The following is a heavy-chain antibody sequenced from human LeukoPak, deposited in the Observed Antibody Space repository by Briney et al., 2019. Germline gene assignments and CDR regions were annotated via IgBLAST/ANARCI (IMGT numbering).Heavy chain of an antibody. J-gene: IGHJ6*03. Sequence: GSLMLSCAASGFTFSSYSMNGVRQAPGKGLEWVSSISSSSSYIYYADSVKGRFTISRDNAKNTLYLQMNSLRAEDTAVYYCAKESYYYYYMDVWGKGTTVTLSS. CDR1: GFTFSSYS. CDR3: AKESYYYYYMDV. V-gene: IGHV3-21*04. CDR2: ISSSSSYI.